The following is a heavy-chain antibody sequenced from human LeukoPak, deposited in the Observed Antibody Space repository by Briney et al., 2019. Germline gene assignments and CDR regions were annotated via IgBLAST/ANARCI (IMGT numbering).Heavy chain of an antibody. V-gene: IGHV3-48*01. D-gene: IGHD1-26*01. CDR3: AKESGATAFDI. J-gene: IGHJ3*02. CDR1: GFTFSSYT. Sequence: GGSLRLSCAASGFTFSSYTMNWVRQPPGKGLEWVSNIGTSSTTIYYADSVKGRFTISRDNSKNTLYLQMNSLRAEDTAVYYCAKESGATAFDIWGQGTMVTVSS. CDR2: IGTSSTTI.